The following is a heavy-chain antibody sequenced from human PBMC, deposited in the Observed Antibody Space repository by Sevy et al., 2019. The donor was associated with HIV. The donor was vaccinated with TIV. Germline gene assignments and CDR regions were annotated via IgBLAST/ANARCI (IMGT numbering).Heavy chain of an antibody. Sequence: ASVKVSCKASGYTFTGYYMHWVRQAPGQGLEWMGRINPNSGGTNYAQKLQGRVTMTRDTSISTAYMELSRLRSDDTAVYYCARGNYGSGTGAFDIWGQGTMVTVSS. CDR1: GYTFTGYY. CDR3: ARGNYGSGTGAFDI. J-gene: IGHJ3*02. V-gene: IGHV1-2*06. D-gene: IGHD3-10*01. CDR2: INPNSGGT.